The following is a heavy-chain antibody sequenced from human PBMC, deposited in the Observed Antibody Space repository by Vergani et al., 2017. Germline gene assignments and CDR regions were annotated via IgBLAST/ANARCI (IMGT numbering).Heavy chain of an antibody. D-gene: IGHD1-1*01. J-gene: IGHJ4*02. CDR1: EYRFGNYW. CDR3: ARHTTYTDS. Sequence: EVALVQSGPEMRKPGESLQISCKGSEYRFGNYWMGWVRQMPGKGLEWMGIIYPADSDTRYSPSFQGQVTISADKSISTAFLQWDSLKASDTALYYCARHTTYTDSWGQGTLVTVSS. CDR2: IYPADSDT. V-gene: IGHV5-51*01.